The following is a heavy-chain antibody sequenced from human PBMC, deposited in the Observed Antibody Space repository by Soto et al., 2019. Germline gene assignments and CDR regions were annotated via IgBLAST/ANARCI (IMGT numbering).Heavy chain of an antibody. V-gene: IGHV1-69*02. CDR2: IIPILGIA. CDR1: GGTFSSYT. D-gene: IGHD6-6*01. CDR3: ARANFPRSYSSSYTDRAFDI. J-gene: IGHJ3*02. Sequence: ASVKVSCKASGGTFSSYTISWVRQAPGQGLEWMGRIIPILGIANYAQKFQGRVTITADKSTSTAYMELSSLRSEDTAVYYCARANFPRSYSSSYTDRAFDIWGQGTMVTVSS.